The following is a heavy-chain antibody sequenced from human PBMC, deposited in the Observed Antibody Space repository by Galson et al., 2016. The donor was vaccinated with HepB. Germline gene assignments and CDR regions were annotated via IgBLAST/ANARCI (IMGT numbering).Heavy chain of an antibody. CDR3: AKQFGSGTYYLRSLDY. V-gene: IGHV3-30*18. J-gene: IGHJ4*02. CDR1: GFTSSNFG. D-gene: IGHD3-10*01. Sequence: SLRLSCAASGFTSSNFGFHWVRQAPGKGLEWVAAISYDGNTQYYGDSIKGRFTISRDSSKSTIFLQMSSLRAEDTATYYCAKQFGSGTYYLRSLDYWGQGT. CDR2: ISYDGNTQ.